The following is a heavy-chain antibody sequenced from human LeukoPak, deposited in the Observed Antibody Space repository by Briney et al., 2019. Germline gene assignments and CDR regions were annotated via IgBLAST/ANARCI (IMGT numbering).Heavy chain of an antibody. CDR2: ISSSSSTI. J-gene: IGHJ6*03. CDR1: GFTFSSYS. V-gene: IGHV3-48*01. Sequence: PGGSLRLSCAASGFTFSSYSMNWVRQAPGKGLEWVSYISSSSSTIYYADSVKGRFTISRDNAKNSLYLQMNSLRAEDTAVYYCARHKDYYYSYMDVWGKGTTVTISS. CDR3: ARHKDYYYSYMDV.